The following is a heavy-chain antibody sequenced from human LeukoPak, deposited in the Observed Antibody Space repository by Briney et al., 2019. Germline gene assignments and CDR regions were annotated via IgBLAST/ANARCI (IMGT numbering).Heavy chain of an antibody. CDR2: IYTSGST. Sequence: SETLSLTCTVSGGSISSYYWSWIRQPARKGLEWIGRIYTSGSTNYNPSLKSRVTMSVDTSKNQFSLKLSSVTAADTAVYYCARGELRFLEWLWDYWGQGTLVTVSS. V-gene: IGHV4-4*07. CDR1: GGSISSYY. D-gene: IGHD3-3*01. J-gene: IGHJ4*02. CDR3: ARGELRFLEWLWDY.